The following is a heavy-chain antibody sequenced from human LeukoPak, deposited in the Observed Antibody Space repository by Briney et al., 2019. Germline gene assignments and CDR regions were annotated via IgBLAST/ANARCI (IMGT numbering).Heavy chain of an antibody. Sequence: SETLSLTCTVSGGSISSYYWSWIRQPPGKGLEWIGYIYYSGSTNYNPSLKSRVTISLDTSKNQFSLQLSSVTAADTAVYYCARVSSSTVTRASFDYWGQGTLVTVSS. J-gene: IGHJ4*02. CDR1: GGSISSYY. CDR3: ARVSSSTVTRASFDY. V-gene: IGHV4-59*01. CDR2: IYYSGST. D-gene: IGHD4-17*01.